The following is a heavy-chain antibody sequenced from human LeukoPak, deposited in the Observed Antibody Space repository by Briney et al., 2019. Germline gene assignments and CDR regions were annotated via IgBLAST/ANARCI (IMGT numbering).Heavy chain of an antibody. CDR3: ARVIGGYCSSTSCLLFDY. V-gene: IGHV3-48*01. D-gene: IGHD2-2*01. Sequence: HSGGSLRLSCAASGFTFSSYSMNWVRQAPGKGLERVSYISSSSSTIYYADSVKGRFTISRDNAKNSLYLQMNSLRAEDTAVYYCARVIGGYCSSTSCLLFDYWGQGTLVTVSS. CDR1: GFTFSSYS. J-gene: IGHJ4*02. CDR2: ISSSSSTI.